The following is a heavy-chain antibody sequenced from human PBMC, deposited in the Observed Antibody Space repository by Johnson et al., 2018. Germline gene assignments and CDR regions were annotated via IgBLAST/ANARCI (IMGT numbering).Heavy chain of an antibody. V-gene: IGHV3-30*03. CDR1: GFTFSSYG. D-gene: IGHD5-12*01. CDR3: ARVRPPTRDFQH. J-gene: IGHJ1*01. CDR2: ISYDGSNK. Sequence: QVQLVQSGGGVVQPGRSXRLSCAASGFTFSSYGMHWVRQAPGKGLEWVAVISYDGSNKYYADSVKGRFTISRDNSKNPLYLQMNSRRDEDTAVYYCARVRPPTRDFQHWGQGTLVTVSS.